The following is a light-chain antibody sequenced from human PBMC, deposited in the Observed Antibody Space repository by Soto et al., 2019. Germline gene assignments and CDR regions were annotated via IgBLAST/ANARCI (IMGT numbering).Light chain of an antibody. CDR2: DAS. CDR3: QHYNGR. J-gene: IGKJ2*03. V-gene: IGKV1-5*01. CDR1: QSISKW. Sequence: DIPMTQSPSTLSASVGDRVTITCRPSQSISKWLAWYQQKPGKAPKVLIYDASSLKSGVPSRFSGSGSGTEFTLTINSLQPDDFATYYCQHYNGRFGQGTRLEI.